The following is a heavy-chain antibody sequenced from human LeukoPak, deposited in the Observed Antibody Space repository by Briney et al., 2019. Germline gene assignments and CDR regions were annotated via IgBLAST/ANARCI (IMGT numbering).Heavy chain of an antibody. V-gene: IGHV4-59*01. CDR1: GDSLTSYY. CDR3: VRDTREDCSGDSCFWDDAFDI. Sequence: SETLSVTCTVSGDSLTSYYWSWMRQPPGKGLEWIGHIYHNRRPNYNPSLRSRVAISVDTSKNQLSLKLSSVTAADTAVYYCVRDTREDCSGDSCFWDDAFDIWGQGTAVIVSS. D-gene: IGHD2-15*01. CDR2: IYHNRRP. J-gene: IGHJ3*02.